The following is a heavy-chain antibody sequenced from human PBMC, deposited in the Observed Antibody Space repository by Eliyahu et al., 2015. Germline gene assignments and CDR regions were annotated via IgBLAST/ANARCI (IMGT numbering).Heavy chain of an antibody. D-gene: IGHD2-2*01. CDR3: ARDCSSTTCYDTTLDL. Sequence: QVTLVQSGAEVKKPGASVKVSCKASGHTFXXYHMHWVRQAPGQGLEWMGWINPNSGATLYAQKFRGRVTMTRDPSINTAFMELSRLTSDDTAIYYCARDCSSTTCYDTTLDLWGQGTAVTISS. CDR1: GHTFXXYH. J-gene: IGHJ6*02. V-gene: IGHV1-2*02. CDR2: INPNSGAT.